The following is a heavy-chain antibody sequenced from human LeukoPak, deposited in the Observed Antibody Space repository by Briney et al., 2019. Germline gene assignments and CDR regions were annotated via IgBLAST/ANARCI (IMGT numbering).Heavy chain of an antibody. CDR1: GGSISSSSYY. CDR3: ARQWFFSVAATQVDY. D-gene: IGHD2-15*01. J-gene: IGHJ4*02. V-gene: IGHV4-39*01. CDR2: IYYSGST. Sequence: PSETLSLTCTVSGGSISSSSYYWGWIRQPPGKGLEWIGSIYYSGSTYYNPSLKSRVTISVDTSKNQFSLKLSSVTAADTAVYYFARQWFFSVAATQVDYWGQGTLVTVSS.